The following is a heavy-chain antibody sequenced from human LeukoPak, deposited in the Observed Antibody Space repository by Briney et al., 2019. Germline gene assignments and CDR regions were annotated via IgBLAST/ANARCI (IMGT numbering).Heavy chain of an antibody. V-gene: IGHV3-7*01. D-gene: IGHD6-19*01. CDR3: AREIAVAGTVDY. J-gene: IGHJ4*02. Sequence: GGSLRLSCAASGFIFSSYWMSWVRQAPGKGLEWVAKIKQDGSEKYYVDSVKGRFTISRDNAKNSLYLQMNSLRAEDTAVYYCAREIAVAGTVDYWGQGTLVTVSS. CDR1: GFIFSSYW. CDR2: IKQDGSEK.